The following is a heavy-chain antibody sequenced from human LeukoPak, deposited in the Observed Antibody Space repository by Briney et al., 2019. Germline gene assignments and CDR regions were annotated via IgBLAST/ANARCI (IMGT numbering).Heavy chain of an antibody. D-gene: IGHD1-26*01. CDR3: ARVAVGALGGAFDY. CDR2: IYHSGST. V-gene: IGHV4-38-2*02. CDR1: GYSIRSGYY. Sequence: TSETLSLTCTVSGYSIRSGYYWGWIRQPPGKGLEWIGSIYHSGSTYYNPSLKSRVTLSVVTSKNQISLKLRSVTAADTALYYCARVAVGALGGAFDYWGQGTLVTVSS. J-gene: IGHJ4*02.